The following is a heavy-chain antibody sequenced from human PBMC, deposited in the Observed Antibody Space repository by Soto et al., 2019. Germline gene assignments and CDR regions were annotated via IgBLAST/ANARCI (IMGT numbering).Heavy chain of an antibody. Sequence: LSLTCAASGFTFSDYYMSWIRQAPGKGLEWVSYISSSSSYTNYADSVKGRFTISRDNAKNSLYLQMNSLRAEDTAVYYCARDSERSGGGFDPWGQGTLVTVSS. CDR2: ISSSSSYT. D-gene: IGHD1-26*01. J-gene: IGHJ5*02. V-gene: IGHV3-11*06. CDR3: ARDSERSGGGFDP. CDR1: GFTFSDYY.